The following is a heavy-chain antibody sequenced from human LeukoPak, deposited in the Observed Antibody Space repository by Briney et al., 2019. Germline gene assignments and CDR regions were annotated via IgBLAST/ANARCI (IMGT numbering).Heavy chain of an antibody. CDR3: AREGCSSTSCYGWFDP. D-gene: IGHD2-2*01. CDR2: INPNSGGT. V-gene: IGHV1-2*02. J-gene: IGHJ5*02. CDR1: GYTFTSYY. Sequence: ASVKVSCKASGYTFTSYYMHWVRQAPGQGLEWMGWINPNSGGTNYAQKFQGRVTMTRDTSISTAYMELSRLRSDDTAVYYCAREGCSSTSCYGWFDPWGQGTLVTVSS.